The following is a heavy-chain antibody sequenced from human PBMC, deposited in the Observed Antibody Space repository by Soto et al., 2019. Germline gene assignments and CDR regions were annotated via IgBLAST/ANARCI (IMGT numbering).Heavy chain of an antibody. Sequence: SETLSLTCAVYGGAFSGYYCSLLRQPPGKGLEWIGEINQSGSTNYNPSLKSRVTISIDTSKNQFSLKVSSVTAADTAVYYCARGLNYVVYWGQGTLVTVSS. D-gene: IGHD3-16*01. CDR2: INQSGST. J-gene: IGHJ4*02. V-gene: IGHV4-34*01. CDR1: GGAFSGYY. CDR3: ARGLNYVVY.